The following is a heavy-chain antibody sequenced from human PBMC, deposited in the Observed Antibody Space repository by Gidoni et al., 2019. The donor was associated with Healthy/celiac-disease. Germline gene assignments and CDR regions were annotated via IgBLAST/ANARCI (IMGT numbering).Heavy chain of an antibody. CDR3: ARTDYGDYERFDP. Sequence: EVQLVESGGGLVKPGGSLRLSCAASGFTFSSYSMNWVRQAPGKGLEWVSSISSSSSYIYYADSVKGRFTISRDNAKNSLYLQMNSLRAEDTAVYYCARTDYGDYERFDPWGQGTLVTVSS. V-gene: IGHV3-21*01. D-gene: IGHD4-17*01. CDR1: GFTFSSYS. CDR2: ISSSSSYI. J-gene: IGHJ5*02.